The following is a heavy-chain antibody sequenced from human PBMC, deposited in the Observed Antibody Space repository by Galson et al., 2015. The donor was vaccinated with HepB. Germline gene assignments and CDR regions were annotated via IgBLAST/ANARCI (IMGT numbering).Heavy chain of an antibody. CDR2: IKQDGSEK. CDR3: VKRERETGRRLDY. J-gene: IGHJ4*02. Sequence: SLRLSCAASGFIFSSYWMTWFRQAPGKGLEWVANIKQDGSEKNYVDSVKGRFTISRDNAKNSLYLQMNSLRVEDTAVYYCVKRERETGRRLDYWFQGTLVTVSS. V-gene: IGHV3-7*03. CDR1: GFIFSSYW. D-gene: IGHD1-1*01.